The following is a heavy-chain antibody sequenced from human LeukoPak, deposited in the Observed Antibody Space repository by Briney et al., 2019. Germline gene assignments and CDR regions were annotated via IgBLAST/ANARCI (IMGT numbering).Heavy chain of an antibody. Sequence: PSQTLSLTCAVSGGSISSGGYSWSWIRQPPGKGLEWIGYIYHSGSTYYNPSLKSRVTISVDRSKNQFSLKLSSVTAADTAVYYCARRFCSSTSCYAPRFDPWGQGTLVTVSS. CDR3: ARRFCSSTSCYAPRFDP. D-gene: IGHD2-2*01. J-gene: IGHJ5*02. V-gene: IGHV4-30-2*02. CDR2: IYHSGST. CDR1: GGSISSGGYS.